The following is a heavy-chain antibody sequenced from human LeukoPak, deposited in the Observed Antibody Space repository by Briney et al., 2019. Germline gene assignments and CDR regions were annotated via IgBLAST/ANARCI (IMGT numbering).Heavy chain of an antibody. Sequence: PGGSLRLSCAASGFTFSSYGMHWVRQAPGKGLECVAVIWYDGSNKYYADSVKGRFTISRDNSKNTLYLQMNSLRAEDTAVYYCAREGPYTSSSFDYWGQGTLVTVSS. CDR1: GFTFSSYG. J-gene: IGHJ4*02. V-gene: IGHV3-33*01. CDR2: IWYDGSNK. CDR3: AREGPYTSSSFDY. D-gene: IGHD6-6*01.